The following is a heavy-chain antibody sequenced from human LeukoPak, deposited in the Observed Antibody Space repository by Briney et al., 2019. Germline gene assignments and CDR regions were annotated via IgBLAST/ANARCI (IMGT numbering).Heavy chain of an antibody. CDR3: AKLVGATVTSDY. J-gene: IGHJ4*02. Sequence: PGGSLILSCAASGFTFRSYVMTWVRQAPGKGLEWVSAISSIGSNTYYADSVKGRFTISRDNSNNTLYLQMNGLRAEDTAVYYCAKLVGATVTSDYWGQGTLVTVSS. V-gene: IGHV3-23*01. D-gene: IGHD4-17*01. CDR1: GFTFRSYV. CDR2: ISSIGSNT.